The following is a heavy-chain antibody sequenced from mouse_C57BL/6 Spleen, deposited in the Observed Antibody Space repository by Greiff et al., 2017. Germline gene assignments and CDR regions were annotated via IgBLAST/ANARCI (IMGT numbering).Heavy chain of an antibody. J-gene: IGHJ2*01. V-gene: IGHV1-39*01. CDR3: ARMNYYGSSFFDY. Sequence: EVHLVESGPELVKPGASVKISCNASGYSFTDYNMNWVNQSNGKSLEWIGVINPNYGTTSYNQHVKGKATLTVDQSSSTAYMQLNSLTSEDSAVYCCARMNYYGSSFFDYWGQGTTLTVSS. D-gene: IGHD1-1*01. CDR1: GYSFTDYN. CDR2: INPNYGTT.